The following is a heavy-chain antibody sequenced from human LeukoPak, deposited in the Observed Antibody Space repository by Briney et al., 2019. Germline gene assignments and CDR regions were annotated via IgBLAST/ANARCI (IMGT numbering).Heavy chain of an antibody. CDR2: IRSSSSTI. J-gene: IGHJ3*02. V-gene: IGHV3-48*02. CDR1: GFTLSSYR. D-gene: IGHD2-15*01. Sequence: AGGSLRLSRAASGFTLSSYRMNWVRQAPGKGLEWVSYIRSSSSTIYYADSVKGRLTISSDNAKNSLYLQMNTLRDEDTAVYFCARDSGYAFDTWGQGTMVTVSS. CDR3: ARDSGYAFDT.